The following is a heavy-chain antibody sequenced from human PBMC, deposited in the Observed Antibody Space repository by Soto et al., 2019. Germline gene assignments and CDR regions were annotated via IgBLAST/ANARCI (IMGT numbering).Heavy chain of an antibody. CDR3: ASRLGYCTNGVCDWYFDL. Sequence: QVQLVESGGGVVQPGRSLRLSCAASGFTFGSYAMHWVRQAPGKGLEWVAVISYDGSNKYYADSVKGRFTISRDNSKNTLYLQMNSLRAEDTAVYYCASRLGYCTNGVCDWYFDLWGRGTLVTVSS. J-gene: IGHJ2*01. V-gene: IGHV3-30-3*01. CDR2: ISYDGSNK. CDR1: GFTFGSYA. D-gene: IGHD2-8*01.